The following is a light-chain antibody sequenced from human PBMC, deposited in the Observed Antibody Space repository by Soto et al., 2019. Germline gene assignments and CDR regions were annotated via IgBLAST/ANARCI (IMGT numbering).Light chain of an antibody. V-gene: IGKV3-11*01. J-gene: IGKJ4*01. CDR3: QQRHHWPPLT. CDR1: QSVVRY. CDR2: DAT. Sequence: EIVLTQSPVTLSLSPGDTATLSCRASQSVVRYVAWYQQKPGQAPRLLIYDATIRASGIPARVSGSRSGTACSITISSFGPEEYAVYYCQQRHHWPPLTFGGGNKVEVK.